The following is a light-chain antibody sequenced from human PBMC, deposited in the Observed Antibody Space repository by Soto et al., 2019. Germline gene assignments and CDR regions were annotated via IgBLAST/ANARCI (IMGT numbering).Light chain of an antibody. CDR2: EVI. V-gene: IGLV2-14*01. J-gene: IGLJ2*01. CDR3: STYTSASTS. CDR1: EVGAHRF. Sequence: QSVLTQPASVSGSPGQSITISCTGTEVGAHRFVSWYQQVPGTAPKLLIYEVIKRPSGISPRFSGSKAGNTASLTISGLQADDEADYFCSTYTSASTSFGGGNQLTVL.